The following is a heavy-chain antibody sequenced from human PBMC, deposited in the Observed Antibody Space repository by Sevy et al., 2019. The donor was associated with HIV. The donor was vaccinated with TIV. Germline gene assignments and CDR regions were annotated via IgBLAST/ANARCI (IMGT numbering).Heavy chain of an antibody. D-gene: IGHD1-1*01. CDR2: ISSTSAYI. CDR3: ARAVLEISTWRSDY. V-gene: IGHV3-21*01. J-gene: IGHJ4*02. Sequence: GGSLRLSCAASGFTLSSYMMTWVRQAPGKGLEWVSCISSTSAYINYADSVKGRFTISRDNAKNLLYLQMDSLRAEDTAVYYCARAVLEISTWRSDYWGQGTLVTVSS. CDR1: GFTLSSYM.